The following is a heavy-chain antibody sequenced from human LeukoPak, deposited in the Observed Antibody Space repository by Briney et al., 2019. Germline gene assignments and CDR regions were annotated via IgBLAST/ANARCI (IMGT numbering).Heavy chain of an antibody. V-gene: IGHV3-23*01. CDR2: IRGSGGGT. D-gene: IGHD2-21*02. CDR3: VKARMPHCGTDCLES. J-gene: IGHJ4*02. CDR1: GFTFSNYG. Sequence: GGSLRLSCAASGFTFSNYGMSWVRQAPGKGLKWVSVIRGSGGGTYYADSVKGRFTISRDNSKNTVYLQMNSLRAEDTAVYYCVKARMPHCGTDCLESWGQGTLVTVSS.